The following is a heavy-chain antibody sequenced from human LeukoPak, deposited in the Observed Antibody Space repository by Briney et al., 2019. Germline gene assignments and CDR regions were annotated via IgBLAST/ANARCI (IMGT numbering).Heavy chain of an antibody. D-gene: IGHD6-19*01. V-gene: IGHV3-7*03. CDR2: IKQDGGEK. CDR1: GFTFSSYW. Sequence: GGSLRLSCAASGFTFSSYWMSWVRQAPAKGLEWVANIKQDGGEKYYVDSVKGRFTISRDNAKNSLYLQMNSLRAEDTALYYCAKDYGSSGWYGYFDLWGRGTLVTVSS. J-gene: IGHJ2*01. CDR3: AKDYGSSGWYGYFDL.